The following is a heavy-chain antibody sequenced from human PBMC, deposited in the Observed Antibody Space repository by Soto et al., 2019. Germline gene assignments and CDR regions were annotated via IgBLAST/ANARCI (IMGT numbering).Heavy chain of an antibody. D-gene: IGHD3-10*01. CDR1: GFSFSTST. V-gene: IGHV3-30-3*01. J-gene: IGHJ4*02. Sequence: QVQLVESGGGVVQPGRSLRLSCAASGFSFSTSTMHWVRLTAGKGLEWVALVSDYGSNADYADSVQGRFTISRDNSKNTLFLQMDSLRPEDTAIYYCARKLLFGEEYFDYWGQGTLVTVSS. CDR2: VSDYGSNA. CDR3: ARKLLFGEEYFDY.